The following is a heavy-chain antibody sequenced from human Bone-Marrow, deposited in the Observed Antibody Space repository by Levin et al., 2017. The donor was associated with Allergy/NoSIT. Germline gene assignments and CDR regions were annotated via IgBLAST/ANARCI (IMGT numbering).Heavy chain of an antibody. Sequence: GASVKVSCKASGGTFNNYTINWVRQAPGQGLEWMGGISPPFGTANYGQRVQGRVSITADESTSTAYMELSSLRSPDTAVYYCATTELWGAPHVLAATLGYLQSWGQGTLVTVSS. CDR3: ATTELWGAPHVLAATLGYLQS. D-gene: IGHD2-15*01. CDR1: GGTFNNYT. V-gene: IGHV1-69*13. CDR2: ISPPFGTA. J-gene: IGHJ1*01.